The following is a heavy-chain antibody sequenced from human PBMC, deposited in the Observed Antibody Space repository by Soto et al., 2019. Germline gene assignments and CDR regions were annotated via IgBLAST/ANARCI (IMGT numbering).Heavy chain of an antibody. V-gene: IGHV5-51*01. CDR1: GYSFTSDW. CDR2: IYPGDSDT. CDR3: AKVPTDYGDYVFGFDY. D-gene: IGHD4-17*01. Sequence: GEALKISCKDSGYSFTSDWIGWVRQMRGKGLEWMGIIYPGDSDTRYSPSLQGQVTISADKSISTAYLQWSSLKASDTAMYYCAKVPTDYGDYVFGFDYWGQGTLVTVSS. J-gene: IGHJ4*02.